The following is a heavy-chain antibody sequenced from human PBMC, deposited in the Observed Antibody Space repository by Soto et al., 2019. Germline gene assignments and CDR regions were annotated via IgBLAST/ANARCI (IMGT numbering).Heavy chain of an antibody. J-gene: IGHJ3*01. CDR1: GFTFSDYW. D-gene: IGHD3-10*01. CDR3: ASGVRGHYGFDV. Sequence: EVQLVESGGGLVQPGESLRLSCAASGFTFSDYWIHWVRQAPGKGLVWVSRIKFDGSSANYADSVKGRFNISRDNAKDTVYLQMNSLGAEDTAVYYCASGVRGHYGFDVWGQGTMVTVSS. V-gene: IGHV3-74*01. CDR2: IKFDGSSA.